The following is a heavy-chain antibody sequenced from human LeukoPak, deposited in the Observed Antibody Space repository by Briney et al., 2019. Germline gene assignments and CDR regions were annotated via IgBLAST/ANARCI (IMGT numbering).Heavy chain of an antibody. Sequence: GGSLRLSCAASGFTFSSYWMSWVRQAPGKGLEWVANIKQDGSEKYYVDTVKGRLTISRDNTKNSLYLQMNSLRAEDTAVYFCAREGVLAAADYWGQGTLVTVSS. J-gene: IGHJ4*02. CDR1: GFTFSSYW. D-gene: IGHD2-2*01. CDR2: IKQDGSEK. CDR3: AREGVLAAADY. V-gene: IGHV3-7*01.